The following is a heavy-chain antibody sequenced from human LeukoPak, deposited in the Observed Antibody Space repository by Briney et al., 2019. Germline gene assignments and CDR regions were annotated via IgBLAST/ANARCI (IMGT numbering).Heavy chain of an antibody. J-gene: IGHJ4*02. CDR3: AKESSGGWYFDY. CDR1: GFTFSSYG. CDR2: IRYDGSKT. Sequence: GGSLRLSCAASGFTFSSYGMHWVRQAPGKGLEWVAFIRYDGSKTYYANSVKGRFTISRDNSRNTLYLQMNSLRAEDTAVYYCAKESSGGWYFDYWGQGTLVTVSS. D-gene: IGHD6-19*01. V-gene: IGHV3-30*02.